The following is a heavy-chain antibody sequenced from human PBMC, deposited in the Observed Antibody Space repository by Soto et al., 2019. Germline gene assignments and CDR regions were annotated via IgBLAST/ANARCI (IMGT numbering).Heavy chain of an antibody. CDR2: ISSSSSYI. Sequence: GGSLRLSCAASGLTFSSYSMNWVRQAPGKGLEWVSSISSSSSYIYYADSVKGRFTISRDNAKNSLYLQMNSLRSDDTAVYYCARNYYDSSDRDYLDYWGQGTPVTVSS. J-gene: IGHJ4*02. CDR1: GLTFSSYS. D-gene: IGHD3-22*01. CDR3: ARNYYDSSDRDYLDY. V-gene: IGHV3-21*04.